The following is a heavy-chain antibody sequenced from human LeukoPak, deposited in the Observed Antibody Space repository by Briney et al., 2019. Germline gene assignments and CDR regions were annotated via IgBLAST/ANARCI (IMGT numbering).Heavy chain of an antibody. CDR2: IKQDGSEK. D-gene: IGHD5-18*01. V-gene: IGHV3-7*01. CDR3: ARRQRGYSYGQYYYYMDV. J-gene: IGHJ6*03. CDR1: GFTFTTYW. Sequence: PGGSLRLSCAVSGFTFTTYWLGWVRQPPGKGLEWVANIKQDGSEKYYVDSVKGRFTISRDNAKNSLYLQMNSLRAEDTAVYYCARRQRGYSYGQYYYYMDVWGKGTTVTVSS.